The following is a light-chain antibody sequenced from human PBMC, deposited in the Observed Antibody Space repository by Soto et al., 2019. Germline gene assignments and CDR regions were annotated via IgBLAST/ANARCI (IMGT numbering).Light chain of an antibody. J-gene: IGKJ4*01. Sequence: EIVMTQSPATLSVSPGERATLSCRASQSVSSNLAWYQQKPGQAPRLLIYDASTRATGIPRRFSGSGSGTDFTLTISSLEPEDFAVYYCQQRSNSFGGGTKVDIK. CDR1: QSVSSN. V-gene: IGKV3D-15*01. CDR2: DAS. CDR3: QQRSNS.